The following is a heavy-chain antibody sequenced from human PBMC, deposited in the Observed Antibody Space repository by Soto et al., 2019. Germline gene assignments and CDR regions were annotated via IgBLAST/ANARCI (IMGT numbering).Heavy chain of an antibody. CDR2: INAGNGNT. Sequence: GASVKVSCKASGYTFTSYAIHWVRQAPGQRLEWMGWINAGNGNTKYSQKFQGRVTITRDTSASTAYMELSSLRSEDTAVYYCAREESGWDYYYMDVWGKGTTVTVSS. V-gene: IGHV1-3*01. D-gene: IGHD6-19*01. CDR1: GYTFTSYA. J-gene: IGHJ6*03. CDR3: AREESGWDYYYMDV.